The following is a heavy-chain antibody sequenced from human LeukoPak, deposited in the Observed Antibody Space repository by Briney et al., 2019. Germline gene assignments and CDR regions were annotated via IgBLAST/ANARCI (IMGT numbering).Heavy chain of an antibody. J-gene: IGHJ6*02. Sequence: GRSLRLSCAASGFTFSSYAMHWVRQAPGKGLLWVSRINSDGSATIYADSVRGRFTISRDNAKNTLYLQMSGLRVEDTAVYHCASDSPYYGMDVWGQGTTVTVSS. CDR3: ASDSPYYGMDV. CDR1: GFTFSSYA. CDR2: INSDGSAT. V-gene: IGHV3-74*01.